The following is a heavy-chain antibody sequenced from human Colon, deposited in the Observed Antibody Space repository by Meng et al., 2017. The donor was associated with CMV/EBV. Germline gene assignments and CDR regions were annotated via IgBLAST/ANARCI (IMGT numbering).Heavy chain of an antibody. CDR1: GYTFTGYF. Sequence: QGHVVQSGAEVKKPGASVKVSCKTSGYTFTGYFMFWVRQAPGQGLEWMGSLNPNSGDTNSAQKFHGRLTMTRDTSIHTAYMELGSLRSDDTAVYYCATISGGDFDFWGQGTLVTVSS. V-gene: IGHV1-2*02. D-gene: IGHD3-10*01. CDR3: ATISGGDFDF. CDR2: LNPNSGDT. J-gene: IGHJ4*02.